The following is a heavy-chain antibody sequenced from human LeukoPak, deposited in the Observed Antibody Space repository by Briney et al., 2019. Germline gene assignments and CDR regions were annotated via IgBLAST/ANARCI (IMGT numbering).Heavy chain of an antibody. CDR2: IIPIFGTA. D-gene: IGHD4-11*01. J-gene: IGHJ6*03. Sequence: GASVKVSCKASGYTFTGYYIHWVRQAPGQGLEWMGGIIPIFGTANYAQKFQGRVTITADKSTSTAYMELSSLRSEDTAVYYCARENSNLGFRGYYYYYMDVWGKGTTVTVSS. CDR1: GYTFTGYY. V-gene: IGHV1-69*06. CDR3: ARENSNLGFRGYYYYYMDV.